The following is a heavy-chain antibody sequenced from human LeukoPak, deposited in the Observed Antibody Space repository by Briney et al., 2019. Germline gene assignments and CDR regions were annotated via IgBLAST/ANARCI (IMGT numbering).Heavy chain of an antibody. CDR3: SRGKKESVYGY. Sequence: SETLSLTCTVSGASISSYYWSWIRQPPGKGLEWIGYIYNSGSTKYNPSLKSRVTISVDTSKNQFSLKLNSVTAADTAVYYCSRGKKESVYGYWGQGTLVTVSS. J-gene: IGHJ4*02. CDR1: GASISSYY. D-gene: IGHD5/OR15-5a*01. CDR2: IYNSGST. V-gene: IGHV4-59*01.